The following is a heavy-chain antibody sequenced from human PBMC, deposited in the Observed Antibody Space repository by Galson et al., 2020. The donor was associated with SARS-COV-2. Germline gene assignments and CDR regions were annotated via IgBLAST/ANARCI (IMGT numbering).Heavy chain of an antibody. V-gene: IGHV1-18*01. CDR3: ARDRHIVVVPAAPPAGYYYGMDV. D-gene: IGHD2-2*01. CDR2: IIAYNGNT. CDR1: GYTFTSYG. J-gene: IGHJ6*02. Sequence: ASVKVSCKASGYTFTSYGISWVRQAPGQGLEWMGWIIAYNGNTNYAQKLQGRVTMTTDTSTSTAYMELRSLRSDDTAVYYCARDRHIVVVPAAPPAGYYYGMDVWGQGTTVTVSS.